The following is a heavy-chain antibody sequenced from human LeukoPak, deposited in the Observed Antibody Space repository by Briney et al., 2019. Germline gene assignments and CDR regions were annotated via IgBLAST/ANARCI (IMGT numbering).Heavy chain of an antibody. V-gene: IGHV3-7*01. CDR1: GFTFSSYW. J-gene: IGHJ4*02. CDR2: IKQDGSEK. D-gene: IGHD3-16*02. Sequence: GGSLRLSCAASGFTFSSYWMSWVRQAPGEGLEWVANIKQDGSEKYYVDSVKGRFTISRDNAKNSLYLQMNSLRAEDTAVYYCARVPYVWGSYRHKGYFDYWGQGTLVTVSS. CDR3: ARVPYVWGSYRHKGYFDY.